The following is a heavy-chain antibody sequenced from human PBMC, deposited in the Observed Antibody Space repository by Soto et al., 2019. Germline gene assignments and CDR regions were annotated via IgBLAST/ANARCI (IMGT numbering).Heavy chain of an antibody. CDR1: GGSFSGYY. CDR2: INHSGST. Sequence: QVQLQQWGAGLLKPSETLSLTCAVYGGSFSGYYWSWIRQPPGKGLEWIGEINHSGSTNDNPYFKSRVTISVDTSKNQFSLKLSSVTAADTAVYYWARGKSSDIVATDCDYWGQGTLVTVSS. V-gene: IGHV4-34*01. CDR3: ARGKSSDIVATDCDY. D-gene: IGHD5-12*01. J-gene: IGHJ4*02.